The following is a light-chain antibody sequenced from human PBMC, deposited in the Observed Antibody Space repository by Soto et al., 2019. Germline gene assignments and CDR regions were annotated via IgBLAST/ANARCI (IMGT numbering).Light chain of an antibody. CDR2: GNT. J-gene: IGLJ1*01. Sequence: QSVLTQPPSVSGAPGQRVTISCTGSSSNIGAGFDVHWYQQLPGAAPKLLIYGNTNRPSRIPDRFSGSKSGTSASLAITGLQPEDEADYYCQSYDSSLTGLYVFGSGTKLTVL. CDR1: SSNIGAGFD. V-gene: IGLV1-40*01. CDR3: QSYDSSLTGLYV.